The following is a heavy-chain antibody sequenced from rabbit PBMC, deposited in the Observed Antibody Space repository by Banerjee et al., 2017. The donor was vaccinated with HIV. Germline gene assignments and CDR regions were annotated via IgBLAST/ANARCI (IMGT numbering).Heavy chain of an antibody. V-gene: IGHV1S45*01. Sequence: QEQLVESGGGLVKPGGTLTLTCKASGIDFSSYVYMCWVRQAPGKGLEWIACTGIGGGKTYYASWAKGRFTISKSSSTTVTLQMTSLTAANTATYFCARDAGTGDYIDVYFSLWGPGTLVTVS. CDR1: GIDFSSYVY. J-gene: IGHJ4*01. D-gene: IGHD8-1*01. CDR2: TGIGGGKT. CDR3: ARDAGTGDYIDVYFSL.